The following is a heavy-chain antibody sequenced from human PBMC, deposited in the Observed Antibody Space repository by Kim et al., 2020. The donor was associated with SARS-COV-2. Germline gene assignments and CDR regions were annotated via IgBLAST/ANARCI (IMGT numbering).Heavy chain of an antibody. V-gene: IGHV3-23*01. J-gene: IGHJ4*01. CDR1: GFTFRDYT. CDR3: AKDRQWWAPTAYSFD. CDR2: ISGSGGTT. D-gene: IGHD2-15*01. Sequence: GGSLRLSCVASGFTFRDYTISWIRQPLGKGLEWVSSISGSGGTTDYVDSEKGRFTVSRDNSQNTLYLQMDSLRAEDTAIYYCAKDRQWWAPTAYSFD.